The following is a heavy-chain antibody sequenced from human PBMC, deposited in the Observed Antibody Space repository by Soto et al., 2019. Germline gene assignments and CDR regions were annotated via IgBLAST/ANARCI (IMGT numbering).Heavy chain of an antibody. CDR3: AREWLVRGVNY. CDR1: GFTFSSYS. V-gene: IGHV3-21*01. D-gene: IGHD3-10*01. Sequence: GGSLRLSCAASGFTFSSYSMNWVRQAPGKGLEWVSSISSSSSYIYYADSVKGRFTISRDNAKNSLYLQMNSLRAEDTAVYYCAREWLVRGVNYWGQGTLVTVSS. CDR2: ISSSSSYI. J-gene: IGHJ4*02.